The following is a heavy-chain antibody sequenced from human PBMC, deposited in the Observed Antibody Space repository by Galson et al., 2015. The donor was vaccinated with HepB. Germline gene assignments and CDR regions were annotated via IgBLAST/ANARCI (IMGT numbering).Heavy chain of an antibody. J-gene: IGHJ4*01. CDR3: ARGSLGASAVFDY. CDR1: GDSVSSNSVA. CDR2: TYYRSQWYN. V-gene: IGHV6-1*01. Sequence: CAISGDSVSSNSVAWNWIRQSPSRGLEWLGRTYYRSQWYNDYAVSVRSRISINPDTSKNQFSLQLNPVTPEDTAVFYCARGSLGASAVFDYWGHGTLVTVSS. D-gene: IGHD3-10*01.